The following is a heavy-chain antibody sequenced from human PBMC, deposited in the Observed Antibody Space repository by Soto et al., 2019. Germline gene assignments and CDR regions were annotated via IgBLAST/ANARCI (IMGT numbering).Heavy chain of an antibody. CDR3: ARGGRSSYVAFDI. CDR1: GYSFTSYW. J-gene: IGHJ3*02. CDR2: IYPGDSDT. V-gene: IGHV5-51*01. Sequence: ESLKISCKGSGYSFTSYWIGWVRQMPGKGLEWTGIIYPGDSDTRYSPSFQGQVTISADKSISNAYLQWSSLKASDTAMYYCARGGRSSYVAFDIWGKGTMVTVSS. D-gene: IGHD6-6*01.